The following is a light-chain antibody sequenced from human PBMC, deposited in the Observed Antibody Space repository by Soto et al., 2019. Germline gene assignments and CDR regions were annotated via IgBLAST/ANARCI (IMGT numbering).Light chain of an antibody. Sequence: QSALTQPPSASGSPGQSVTISCTGTSGDIGGYDYVSWYQQHPGKAPKLMIYEVTKRPLGVPDRFSGSKSGNTASLTVSGLQAEDEADYYCCSYAGTYTHVVFGGGTKLTVL. J-gene: IGLJ2*01. CDR3: CSYAGTYTHVV. CDR1: SGDIGGYDY. V-gene: IGLV2-8*01. CDR2: EVT.